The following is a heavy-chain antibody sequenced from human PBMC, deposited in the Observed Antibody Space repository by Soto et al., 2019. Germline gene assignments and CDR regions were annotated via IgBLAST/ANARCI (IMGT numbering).Heavy chain of an antibody. CDR2: IYYSGST. D-gene: IGHD3-22*01. CDR3: ARGDYDSSGYYVFDY. CDR1: GGSISSYC. V-gene: IGHV4-59*01. Sequence: SETRSLTWTVSGGSISSYCWSGSRQPPGKGLEWIGYIYYSGSTNYNPSLKSRVTISVDTSKNQFSLKLSSVTAADTAVYYCARGDYDSSGYYVFDYWGQGTPVTVSS. J-gene: IGHJ4*02.